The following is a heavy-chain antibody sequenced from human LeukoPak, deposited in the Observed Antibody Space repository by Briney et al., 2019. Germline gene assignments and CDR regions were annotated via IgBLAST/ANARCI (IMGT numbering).Heavy chain of an antibody. CDR2: ISGSGGST. J-gene: IGHJ4*02. CDR3: AKIAAAYCGGDCYSGAYYFDY. Sequence: GGTLRLSCTASGFTFSSYGMSWVRQAPGKGLDWVSAISGSGGSTYYADSVKGRFSISRDNSKNTLYLQMNSLRAEDTAVYYCAKIAAAYCGGDCYSGAYYFDYWGQGTLVTVSS. D-gene: IGHD2-21*02. V-gene: IGHV3-23*01. CDR1: GFTFSSYG.